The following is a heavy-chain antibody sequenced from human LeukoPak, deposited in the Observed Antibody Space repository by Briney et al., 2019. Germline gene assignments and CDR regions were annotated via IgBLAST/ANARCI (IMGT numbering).Heavy chain of an antibody. V-gene: IGHV1-69*01. CDR2: IIPIFGTA. Sequence: ASVKVSCKASGGTFSSYAISWVRQAPGQGLEWMGGIIPIFGTANYAQKFQGRVTITADESTGTAYMELSSLRSEDTAVYYCARGVYYYDSSGDPPDYWGQGTLVTVSS. D-gene: IGHD3-22*01. J-gene: IGHJ4*02. CDR1: GGTFSSYA. CDR3: ARGVYYYDSSGDPPDY.